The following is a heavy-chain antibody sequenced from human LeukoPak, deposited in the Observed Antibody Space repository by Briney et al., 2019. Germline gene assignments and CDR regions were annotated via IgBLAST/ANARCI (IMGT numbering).Heavy chain of an antibody. Sequence: RGESLKISCRGSGYSFISYYIGWVRQMPGKGLEWMGIIYPDSDPTYSPSFQGQFTISADKSISTAYLQWSSLKASDTAMYYCATGFSGGDVFDIWGQGTMVTVSS. CDR2: IYPDSDP. V-gene: IGHV5-51*01. D-gene: IGHD1-1*01. CDR3: ATGFSGGDVFDI. J-gene: IGHJ3*02. CDR1: GYSFISYY.